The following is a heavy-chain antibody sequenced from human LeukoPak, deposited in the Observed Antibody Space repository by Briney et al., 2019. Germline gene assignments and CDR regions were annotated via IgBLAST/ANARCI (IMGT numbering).Heavy chain of an antibody. CDR3: ARVEYYDILTGNLGFDY. J-gene: IGHJ4*02. V-gene: IGHV3-21*01. CDR2: ISSSSSYI. CDR1: GFTFSSYS. Sequence: RGSLRLSCAASGFTFSSYSMNWVRQAPGKGLEWVSSISSSSSYIYYADSVKGRFTISRDNAKNSLYLQMNSLRAEDTAVYYCARVEYYDILTGNLGFDYWGQGTLVTVSS. D-gene: IGHD3-9*01.